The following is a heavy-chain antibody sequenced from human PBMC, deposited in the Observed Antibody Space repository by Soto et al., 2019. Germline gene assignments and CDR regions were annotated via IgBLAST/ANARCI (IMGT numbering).Heavy chain of an antibody. Sequence: LQLQDSGPGLVKPSETLSLTCTVSGDSIRNRNYYWGWIRQPTGKGLEWIVSRYDDESSFYNPSLKRRVTVSIDTSKKQFSLKMTAVTAADMGVYFCARGIYEGSSGYDLDVWGQGNLVTVSS. V-gene: IGHV4-39*01. CDR2: RYDDESS. CDR1: GDSIRNRNYY. D-gene: IGHD3-22*01. J-gene: IGHJ4*02. CDR3: ARGIYEGSSGYDLDV.